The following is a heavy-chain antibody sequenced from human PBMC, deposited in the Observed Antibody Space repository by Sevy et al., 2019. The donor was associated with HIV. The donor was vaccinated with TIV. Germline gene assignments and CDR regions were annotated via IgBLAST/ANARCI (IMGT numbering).Heavy chain of an antibody. D-gene: IGHD6-19*01. CDR1: GASMRSSHY. CDR2: IYNGGET. Sequence: SETLSLTCTVSGASMRSSHYWGWIRQPPGKGLEWIGSIYNGGETLYTPSLKTRFTISIDTSKSQSSLKLTSVTATETAVYYFARLPQWLGPSFDSWGQGNLVTVPS. J-gene: IGHJ4*02. CDR3: ARLPQWLGPSFDS. V-gene: IGHV4-39*01.